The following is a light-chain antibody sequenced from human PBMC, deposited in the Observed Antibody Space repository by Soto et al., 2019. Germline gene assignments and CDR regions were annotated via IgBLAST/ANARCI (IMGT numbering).Light chain of an antibody. CDR1: QSVSTN. CDR3: QYRASWPPGAT. Sequence: EIVLTQSPATLSLSPGERGTLSCWASQSVSTNLAWYQQKPGQAPRLLIYGASNRVTGIPARYSGSGSGTDFTITISSLESEYFGIYDCQYRASWPPGATFGGGTKVEI. J-gene: IGKJ4*01. V-gene: IGKV3-11*01. CDR2: GAS.